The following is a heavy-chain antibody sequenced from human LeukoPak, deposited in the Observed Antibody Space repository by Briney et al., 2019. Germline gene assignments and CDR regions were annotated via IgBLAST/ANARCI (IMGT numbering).Heavy chain of an antibody. CDR3: ARAGSGSSRFFDY. J-gene: IGHJ4*02. Sequence: GGSLRLSCAASGFTFSDYWMSWVRQAPGKGLEWVANIKQDGTEKNYVDSVKGRFIISRDNAKNSLYLQLNSLRADDTAVYYCARAGSGSSRFFDYWGQGTLVTVSS. D-gene: IGHD3-10*01. CDR1: GFTFSDYW. V-gene: IGHV3-7*03. CDR2: IKQDGTEK.